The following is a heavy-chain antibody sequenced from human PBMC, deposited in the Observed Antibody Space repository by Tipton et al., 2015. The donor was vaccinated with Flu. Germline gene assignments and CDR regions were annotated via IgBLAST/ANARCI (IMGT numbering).Heavy chain of an antibody. CDR2: VYYSGST. V-gene: IGHV4-59*01. CDR3: TMDRPTCYYYGMDV. CDR1: GCPISSYY. Sequence: TLSLTCTVSGCPISSYYWSWIRQPPGKGLEWIGYVYYSGSTNYNPSLKSRVTISVDTSKNQFSLKLSSVTAAATAVYYCTMDRPTCYYYGMDVWGQGTTVTVSS. D-gene: IGHD3/OR15-3a*01. J-gene: IGHJ6*02.